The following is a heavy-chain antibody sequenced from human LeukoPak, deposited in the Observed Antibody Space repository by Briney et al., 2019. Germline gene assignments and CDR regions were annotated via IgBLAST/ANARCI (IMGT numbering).Heavy chain of an antibody. V-gene: IGHV4-59*02. CDR2: IYYSGST. J-gene: IGHJ4*02. CDR1: GGSVSSSS. D-gene: IGHD3-22*01. CDR3: ARGDYDSSGLIDY. Sequence: SETLSLTCTVSGGSVSSSSWSWIRQPPGKGLEWIGYIYYSGSTNYSPSLKSRVTISVDTSKNQFSLKLSSVTAADTAVYYCARGDYDSSGLIDYWGQGTLVTVSS.